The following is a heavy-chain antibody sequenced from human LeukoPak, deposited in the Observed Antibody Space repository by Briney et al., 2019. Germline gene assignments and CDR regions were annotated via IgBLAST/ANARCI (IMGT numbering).Heavy chain of an antibody. Sequence: GGSLRLSCADSGFSVSSNYMSWVRQVPGKGLEWVSVIWTDGTTHYADSVKGRFTISRDNAKNSLYLQMNSLRAEDTAVYYCARDGSSGWIFDYWGQGTLVTVSS. V-gene: IGHV3-66*01. CDR3: ARDGSSGWIFDY. J-gene: IGHJ4*02. D-gene: IGHD6-19*01. CDR2: IWTDGTT. CDR1: GFSVSSNY.